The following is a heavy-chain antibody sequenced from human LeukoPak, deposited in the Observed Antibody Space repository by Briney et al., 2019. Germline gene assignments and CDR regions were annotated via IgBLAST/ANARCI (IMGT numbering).Heavy chain of an antibody. CDR2: IYPGDSDT. CDR1: GYSFTSYW. D-gene: IGHD3-3*01. V-gene: IGHV5-51*01. J-gene: IGHJ4*02. CDR3: ARIEYITAGMYYFDY. Sequence: GESLKISCKGSGYSFTSYWIGWVRQMPGKGLEWMGIIYPGDSDTRYSPSFQGQVTISADKSISTAYLQWSSLKASDTTMYYCARIEYITAGMYYFDYWGQGTLVTASS.